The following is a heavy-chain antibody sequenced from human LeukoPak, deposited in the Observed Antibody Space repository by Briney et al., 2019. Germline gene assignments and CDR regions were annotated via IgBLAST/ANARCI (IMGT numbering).Heavy chain of an antibody. Sequence: GGSLRLSCAASGFTVSSYSMNWVRQAPGKGLEWVSFISSSSSYIYYADSVKGRFTISRDNAKNSLYLQMNSLRAEDTAVYYCARDSELLWFGELFLFDYWGQGTLVTVSS. V-gene: IGHV3-21*01. D-gene: IGHD3-10*01. J-gene: IGHJ4*02. CDR3: ARDSELLWFGELFLFDY. CDR1: GFTVSSYS. CDR2: ISSSSSYI.